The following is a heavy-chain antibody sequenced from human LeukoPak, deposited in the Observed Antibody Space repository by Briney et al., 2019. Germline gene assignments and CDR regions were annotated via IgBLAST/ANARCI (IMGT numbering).Heavy chain of an antibody. V-gene: IGHV4-34*01. Sequence: SETLSLTCAVYGGSFSGYYWSWIRQPPGKGLEWIGEINHSGSTNYNPSLKSRVTMSVDTSKNQFSLKLSSVTAADTAVYYCARARMYSSSHKTFLRVNFDYWGQGTLVTVSS. CDR2: INHSGST. CDR1: GGSFSGYY. CDR3: ARARMYSSSHKTFLRVNFDY. J-gene: IGHJ4*02. D-gene: IGHD6-13*01.